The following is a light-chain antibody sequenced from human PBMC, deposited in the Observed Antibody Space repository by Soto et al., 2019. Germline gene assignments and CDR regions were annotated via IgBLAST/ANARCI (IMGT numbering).Light chain of an antibody. Sequence: QSVLTQPPSVSGAPGQRVTMSCTGSRSDIGAGYGVHWYQQLPGTAPKLLIYANNNRASGVPDRFSGSKSGTSASLAITGLQTEDEADYYCQSYDSSLSGVVFGGGTKLTVL. CDR3: QSYDSSLSGVV. J-gene: IGLJ2*01. CDR1: RSDIGAGYG. CDR2: ANN. V-gene: IGLV1-40*01.